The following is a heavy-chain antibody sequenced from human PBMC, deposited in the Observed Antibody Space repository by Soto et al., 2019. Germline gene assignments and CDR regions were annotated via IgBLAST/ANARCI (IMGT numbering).Heavy chain of an antibody. V-gene: IGHV3-23*01. CDR2: ISGCGCCT. CDR1: GFTFSSYS. Sequence: GGSLRLSCAASGFTFSSYSMSWVRQSPGKVLEWVSAISGCGCCTYYADSWQGRFTISRCNSKNTLYLQINSLKADDTAVYSCAMADPCGSGSYGYYYYYMDVWGKGTTVTVSS. J-gene: IGHJ6*03. CDR3: AMADPCGSGSYGYYYYYMDV. D-gene: IGHD3-10*01.